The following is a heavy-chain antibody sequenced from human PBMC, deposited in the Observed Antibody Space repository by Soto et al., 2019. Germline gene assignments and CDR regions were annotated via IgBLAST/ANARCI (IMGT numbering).Heavy chain of an antibody. J-gene: IGHJ6*02. CDR2: ISGSGDNT. CDR3: AKDVTVTGRYGMDV. V-gene: IGHV3-23*01. CDR1: GFTFSSYA. Sequence: PGGSLRLSCAASGFTFSSYAMSWVRQAPGKGLEWVSAISGSGDNTNYADSVKGRFTVSRDNSKDTLYLQMNSLRAEDTAVYYCAKDVTVTGRYGMDVWGRGATVTVSS. D-gene: IGHD2-21*02.